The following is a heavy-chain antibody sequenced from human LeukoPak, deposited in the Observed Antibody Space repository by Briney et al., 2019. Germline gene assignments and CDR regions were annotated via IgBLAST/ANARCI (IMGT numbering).Heavy chain of an antibody. CDR2: IYYSGST. J-gene: IGHJ5*02. V-gene: IGHV4-39*07. CDR1: GGSISSSSYY. Sequence: SETLSLTCTVSGGSISSSSYYWGWIRQPPGKGLEWIGSIYYSGSTYYNPSLKSRVTISVDTSKNQFSLKLSSVTAADTAVYYCARLAFYYGSGSLAPHNWFDPLGQGTLVTVSS. CDR3: ARLAFYYGSGSLAPHNWFDP. D-gene: IGHD3-10*01.